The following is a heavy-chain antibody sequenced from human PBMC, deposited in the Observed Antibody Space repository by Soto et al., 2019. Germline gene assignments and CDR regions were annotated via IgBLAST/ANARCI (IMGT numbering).Heavy chain of an antibody. CDR2: ISGSGGST. V-gene: IGHV3-23*01. CDR1: GFTFSSYA. J-gene: IGHJ6*02. Sequence: GGSLRLSCVASGFTFSSYAMSWVRQAPGKGLEWVSAISGSGGSTYYADSVKGRFTISRDNSKNTLYLQMNSLRAEDTAVYYCAKEHIVPAAITQYYYYGMDVWGQGTTVTVSS. CDR3: AKEHIVPAAITQYYYYGMDV. D-gene: IGHD2-2*02.